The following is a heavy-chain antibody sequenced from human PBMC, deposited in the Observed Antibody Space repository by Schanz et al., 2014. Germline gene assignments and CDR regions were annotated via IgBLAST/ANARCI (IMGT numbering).Heavy chain of an antibody. Sequence: QVQLVESGGGVVQPGRSLRLSCAASGFTFSNYGMHWVRQAPGKGLEWVAVIWHDGNNKYYADSVKGRFTISRDNSKNTLYLQMNSLRGEDTAVYYCAKEGSNWNYMGSWGQGTLVTVSS. CDR3: AKEGSNWNYMGS. J-gene: IGHJ5*02. D-gene: IGHD1-7*01. CDR2: IWHDGNNK. CDR1: GFTFSNYG. V-gene: IGHV3-33*06.